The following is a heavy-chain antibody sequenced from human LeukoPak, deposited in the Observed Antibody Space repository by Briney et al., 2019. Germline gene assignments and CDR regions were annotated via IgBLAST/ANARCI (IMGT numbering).Heavy chain of an antibody. Sequence: SETLSLTCTVSGGSVSSGSYYWSWIRQPPGKGLEWNGYIYYSGSTNYNPSLKSRVTISVDTSKNQFSLKLSSVTAADTAVYYCARVEDYDILTLGPWGQGTLVTVSS. J-gene: IGHJ5*02. CDR2: IYYSGST. CDR1: GGSVSSGSYY. CDR3: ARVEDYDILTLGP. V-gene: IGHV4-61*01. D-gene: IGHD3-9*01.